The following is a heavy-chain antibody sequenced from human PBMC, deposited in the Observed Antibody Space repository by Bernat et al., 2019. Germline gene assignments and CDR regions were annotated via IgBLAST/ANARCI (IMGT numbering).Heavy chain of an antibody. D-gene: IGHD6-6*01. CDR3: ARHLGFIAARNWFDP. Sequence: QVQLRESGPGLVKPSETLSLTCTVSGGSISSYYWSWIRQPPGKGLEWIGYIYYSGSTNYNPSLKSRVTISVDTSKNQFSLKLSSVTAADTAVYYCARHLGFIAARNWFDPWGQRTLVTVSS. V-gene: IGHV4-59*08. CDR2: IYYSGST. CDR1: GGSISSYY. J-gene: IGHJ5*02.